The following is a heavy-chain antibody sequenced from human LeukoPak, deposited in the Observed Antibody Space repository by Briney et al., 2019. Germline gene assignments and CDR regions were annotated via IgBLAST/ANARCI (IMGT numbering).Heavy chain of an antibody. Sequence: GRSLRLSCAASGFTFSSYGMHWVRQAPGKGLEWVAVIWYDGSNKYYADSVKGRFTISRDNSKNTLYLQMNSLRAEDTAVYYCARDPSEYSSVYYFDYWGQGTLVTVSS. CDR2: IWYDGSNK. V-gene: IGHV3-33*01. CDR1: GFTFSSYG. J-gene: IGHJ4*02. D-gene: IGHD6-6*01. CDR3: ARDPSEYSSVYYFDY.